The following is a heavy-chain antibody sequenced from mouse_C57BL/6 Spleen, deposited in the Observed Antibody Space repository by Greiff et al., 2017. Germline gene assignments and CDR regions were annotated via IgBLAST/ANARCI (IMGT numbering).Heavy chain of an antibody. Sequence: EVKVVESGGGLVKPGGSLKLSCAASGFTFSSYAMSWVRQTPEKRLEWVATISDGGSYTYYPDNVKGRFTISRDNAKNNLYPQMSHLKSEDTAMYYCARDRGLGGAMDYWGQGTSVTVSS. CDR2: ISDGGSYT. V-gene: IGHV5-4*01. CDR3: ARDRGLGGAMDY. CDR1: GFTFSSYA. J-gene: IGHJ4*01. D-gene: IGHD3-3*01.